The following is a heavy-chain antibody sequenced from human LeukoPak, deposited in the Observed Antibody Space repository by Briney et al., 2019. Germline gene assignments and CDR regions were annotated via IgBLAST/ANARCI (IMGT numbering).Heavy chain of an antibody. D-gene: IGHD3-16*01. CDR1: GYSFTDYY. Sequence: ASVKVSCKTSGYSFTDYYMHWVRQAPGQGLEWMGWINPYSGGTSSAQKFQGWVTMTRDTSISTVYMQVSWLTSDDTAIYYCARADRLHGGPYLIGPWGQGTLVTVSS. J-gene: IGHJ5*02. CDR2: INPYSGGT. V-gene: IGHV1-2*04. CDR3: ARADRLHGGPYLIGP.